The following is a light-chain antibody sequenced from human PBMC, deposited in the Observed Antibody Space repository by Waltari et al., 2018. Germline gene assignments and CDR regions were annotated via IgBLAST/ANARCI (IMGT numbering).Light chain of an antibody. CDR2: EVT. Sequence: QSALTQPASVSGSPGQSITLSCTGTSRDLGGYNYVSSYQQPPGKAPQLLIFEVTNRPSGVTHRFAGAKSANTASLTNSALQADDEADYYCSSYSYSSGTLVIFGGGTRLTVL. J-gene: IGLJ2*01. CDR3: SSYSYSSGTLVI. CDR1: SRDLGGYNY. V-gene: IGLV2-14*01.